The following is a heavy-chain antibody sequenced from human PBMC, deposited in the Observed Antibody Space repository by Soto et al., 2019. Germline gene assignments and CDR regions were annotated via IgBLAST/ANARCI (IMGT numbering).Heavy chain of an antibody. J-gene: IGHJ6*02. D-gene: IGHD6-19*01. Sequence: PGGSLRLSCAASGFTFSSYSMNWVRQAPGKGLEWVSYISSSSSTIYYADSVRGRFTISRDNAKNSLYLQMNSLRDEDTAVYYCARQPPVGLASWPYGTDVWGQGTAVTVSS. CDR2: ISSSSSTI. V-gene: IGHV3-48*02. CDR1: GFTFSSYS. CDR3: ARQPPVGLASWPYGTDV.